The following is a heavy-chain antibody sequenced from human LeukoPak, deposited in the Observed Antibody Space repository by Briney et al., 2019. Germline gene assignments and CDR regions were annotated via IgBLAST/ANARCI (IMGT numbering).Heavy chain of an antibody. D-gene: IGHD3-3*01. CDR3: ARDLGDFWSGFRPRGYYYYGMDV. J-gene: IGHJ6*02. V-gene: IGHV3-33*01. CDR2: IWYDGSNK. CDR1: GFIFSSYG. Sequence: GGSLRLSCAASGFIFSSYGMHWVRQAPGKGLEWVAVIWYDGSNKYYADSVKGRFTISRDNSKNTLYLQMNSLRAEDTAVYYCARDLGDFWSGFRPRGYYYYGMDVWGQGTTVTVSS.